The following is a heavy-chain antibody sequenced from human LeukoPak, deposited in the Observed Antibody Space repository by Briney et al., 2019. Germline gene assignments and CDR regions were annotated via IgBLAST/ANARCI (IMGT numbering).Heavy chain of an antibody. J-gene: IGHJ4*02. CDR1: GFTFSSYA. V-gene: IGHV3-23*01. CDR2: ISGSGGST. CDR3: ARARIAAACDY. Sequence: GGSLRLSYAASGFTFSSYAMSWARHAPGKGPEWVSAISGSGGSTYYADSVKGRFTISRDNSKNTLYLQMNRLRDEDTAVYYCARARIAAACDYWGQGTLVTVSS. D-gene: IGHD6-13*01.